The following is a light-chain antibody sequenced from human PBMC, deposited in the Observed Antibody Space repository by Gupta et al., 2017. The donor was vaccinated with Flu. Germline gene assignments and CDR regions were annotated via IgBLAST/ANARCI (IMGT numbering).Light chain of an antibody. CDR3: QQYRNWPPYT. CDR1: QSVSNN. V-gene: IGKV3-15*01. Sequence: EGATLSCRASQSVSNNLAWYQQKPGQAPRLLIYGASTRATGIPARFSGSGSGTEFTLSISSLQSEDFAIYYCQQYRNWPPYTFGQGTKLEIK. CDR2: GAS. J-gene: IGKJ2*01.